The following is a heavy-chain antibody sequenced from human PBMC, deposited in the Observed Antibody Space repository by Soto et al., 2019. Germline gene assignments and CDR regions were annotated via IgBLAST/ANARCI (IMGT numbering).Heavy chain of an antibody. CDR3: ARDTGYYDF. V-gene: IGHV1-18*01. Sequence: ASVKVSCKTSGYTFSSYSINWVRQAPGQGLEWMAWISTNSGNTHYAERLQGRVTVTPDKTARTAFMEMWGLTSDDTAVYFCARDTGYYDFWGQGNLVTVSS. D-gene: IGHD2-8*02. CDR2: ISTNSGNT. J-gene: IGHJ4*02. CDR1: GYTFSSYS.